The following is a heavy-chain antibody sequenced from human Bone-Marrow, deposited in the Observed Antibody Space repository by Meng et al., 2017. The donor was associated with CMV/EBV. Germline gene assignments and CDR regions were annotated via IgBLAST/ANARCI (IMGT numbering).Heavy chain of an antibody. CDR3: AKELILYSSSSLADY. J-gene: IGHJ4*02. Sequence: GESLKISCAASGFTFSSYGMHWVRQAPGKGLEWVAVIWYDGSNKYYADSVKGRFTISRDNSKNTLYLQMNSLRAEDTAVYYCAKELILYSSSSLADYWGQGTLVTVSS. V-gene: IGHV3-30*02. D-gene: IGHD6-6*01. CDR1: GFTFSSYG. CDR2: IWYDGSNK.